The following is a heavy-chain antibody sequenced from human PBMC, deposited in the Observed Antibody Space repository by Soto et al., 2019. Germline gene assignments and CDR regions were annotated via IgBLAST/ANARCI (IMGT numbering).Heavy chain of an antibody. Sequence: EVQLVESGGGLVQSGRSRRLSCVASGFRFDDFAMHWVRQAPGKGLEWVSSIDWNSGSTAYADSVKGRFTVFRDNARNCLDLQMNSRRVEDTALYYCVKGRGSYFVYFGLDVWGPGTTVTVSS. J-gene: IGHJ6*02. CDR3: VKGRGSYFVYFGLDV. D-gene: IGHD1-26*01. CDR1: GFRFDDFA. V-gene: IGHV3-9*01. CDR2: IDWNSGST.